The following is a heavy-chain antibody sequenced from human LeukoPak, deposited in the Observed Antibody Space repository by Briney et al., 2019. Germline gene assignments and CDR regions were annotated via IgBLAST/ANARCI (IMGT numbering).Heavy chain of an antibody. CDR2: IYYSGST. CDR3: AGLGYSNPRFDP. V-gene: IGHV4-59*01. J-gene: IGHJ5*02. D-gene: IGHD6-13*01. CDR1: GGSISSYY. Sequence: PSETLSLTCTVSGGSISSYYWSCIRQPPGKGLEWIGYIYYSGSTNYNPSLKSRVTISVDTSKNQFSPKLSSVTAADTAVYYCAGLGYSNPRFDPWGQGTLVTVSS.